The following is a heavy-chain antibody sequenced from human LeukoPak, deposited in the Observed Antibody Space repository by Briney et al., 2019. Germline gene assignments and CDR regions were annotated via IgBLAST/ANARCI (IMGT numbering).Heavy chain of an antibody. CDR1: GFTFSNYA. J-gene: IGHJ4*02. V-gene: IGHV3-33*06. Sequence: GGSLRLSCAASGFTFSNYAMNWVRQAPGKGLEWVAVTWNDGSNNYYADSVKGRFTISRDNSKNTLYLQMNSLRAEDTAVYYCAKDAQRGFDYSNSLEYWGQGTLVTVSS. CDR3: AKDAQRGFDYSNSLEY. CDR2: TWNDGSNN. D-gene: IGHD4-11*01.